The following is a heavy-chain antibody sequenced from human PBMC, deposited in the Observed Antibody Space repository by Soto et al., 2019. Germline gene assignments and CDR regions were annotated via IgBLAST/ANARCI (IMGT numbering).Heavy chain of an antibody. CDR2: ISYDGSNK. CDR1: GFTFSSYG. J-gene: IGHJ6*02. V-gene: IGHV3-30*18. CDR3: AKEGGEWLPHYYGMDV. D-gene: IGHD3-3*01. Sequence: QVQLVESGGGVVQPGRSLRLSCAASGFTFSSYGMHWVRQAPGKGLEWVAVISYDGSNKYYADSVKGRFTISRDNSKNTLYLQMNSLRAEDTAVYYCAKEGGEWLPHYYGMDVWGQGTTVTGSS.